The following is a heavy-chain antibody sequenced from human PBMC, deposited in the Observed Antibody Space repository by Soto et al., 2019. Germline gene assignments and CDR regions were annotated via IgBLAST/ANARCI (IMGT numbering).Heavy chain of an antibody. CDR2: INHSGST. CDR3: ARRGSVVVVAATKSFDY. V-gene: IGHV4-34*01. J-gene: IGHJ4*02. CDR1: CGSFSGYY. Sequence: PSETLSLTCAVYCGSFSGYYWSWIRQPPGKGLEWIGEINHSGSTNYNPSLKSRVTISVDTSKNQFSLKLSSVTAADTAVYYCARRGSVVVVAATKSFDYWGQGTLVTVSS. D-gene: IGHD2-15*01.